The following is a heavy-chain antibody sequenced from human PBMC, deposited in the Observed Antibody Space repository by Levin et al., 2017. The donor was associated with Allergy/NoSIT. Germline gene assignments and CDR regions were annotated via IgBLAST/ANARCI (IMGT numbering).Heavy chain of an antibody. V-gene: IGHV3-48*04. CDR1: GFTFSSYS. Sequence: GESLKISCAASGFTFSSYSMNWVRQAPGKGLEWVSYISSSSSTIYYADSVKGRFTISRDNAKNSLYLQMNSLRAEDTAVYYCARDYFWRGDDFWSGYSPPMAIDYWGQGTLVTVSS. CDR3: ARDYFWRGDDFWSGYSPPMAIDY. CDR2: ISSSSSTI. J-gene: IGHJ4*02. D-gene: IGHD3-3*01.